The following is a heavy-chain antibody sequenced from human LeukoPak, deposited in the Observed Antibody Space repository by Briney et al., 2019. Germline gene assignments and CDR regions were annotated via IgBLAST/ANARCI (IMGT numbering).Heavy chain of an antibody. CDR2: INGDGTST. CDR3: ARTGNGGDLDI. Sequence: GGSLRLSCVASGFTFSNHWLYWVRQGPGKGLVWVSRINGDGTSTIYADSVKGRFTISRDNAKSTMYLQMNSLRAEDTAVYYCARTGNGGDLDIWGQGTMVTVSS. D-gene: IGHD2-8*01. V-gene: IGHV3-74*01. J-gene: IGHJ3*02. CDR1: GFTFSNHW.